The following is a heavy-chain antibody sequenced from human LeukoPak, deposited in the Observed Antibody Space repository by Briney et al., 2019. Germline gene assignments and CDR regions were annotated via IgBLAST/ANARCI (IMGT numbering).Heavy chain of an antibody. CDR3: ARLQEDIVVVPAAIPYKWFDP. J-gene: IGHJ5*02. D-gene: IGHD2-2*01. CDR1: GYSFTSYW. Sequence: PGESLKISCKGSGYSFTSYWIGWVRQMPGKVLEWMGIIYPGDSDTRYSPSFQGQVTISVDRSINTAYLQWNSLKASDTAIYYCARLQEDIVVVPAAIPYKWFDPWSRGSLVTVSS. V-gene: IGHV5-51*01. CDR2: IYPGDSDT.